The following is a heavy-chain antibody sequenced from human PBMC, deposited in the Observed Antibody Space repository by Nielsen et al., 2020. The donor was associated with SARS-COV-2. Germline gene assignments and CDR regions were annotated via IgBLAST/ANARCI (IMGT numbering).Heavy chain of an antibody. D-gene: IGHD4-17*01. CDR3: TTKTTVTTRPYGMDV. V-gene: IGHV3-15*01. Sequence: GESLKISCAASGFTFSNAWMSWVRQAPGKGLEWVGRIKSKTDGGTTDYAAPVKGRFTISRDDSKNTLYLQMNSLKTEDTAVYYCTTKTTVTTRPYGMDVWSQGTTVTVSS. J-gene: IGHJ6*02. CDR1: GFTFSNAW. CDR2: IKSKTDGGTT.